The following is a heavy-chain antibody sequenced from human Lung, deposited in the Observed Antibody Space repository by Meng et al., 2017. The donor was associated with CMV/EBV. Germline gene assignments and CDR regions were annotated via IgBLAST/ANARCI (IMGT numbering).Heavy chain of an antibody. CDR3: ALAEYSSSLFDY. Sequence: QVQVVQSRVEVKKPGASVKCSCKASGYTFNSYDMHWVRQAPGQGLEWMGIINPSGGSTSYAQEFQGRVSMTRDTSTCTVYMETSSLRSEHTAVYYWALAEYSSSLFDYWRQVTLVTVSS. V-gene: IGHV1-46*02. J-gene: IGHJ4*02. CDR1: GYTFNSYD. D-gene: IGHD6-13*01. CDR2: INPSGGST.